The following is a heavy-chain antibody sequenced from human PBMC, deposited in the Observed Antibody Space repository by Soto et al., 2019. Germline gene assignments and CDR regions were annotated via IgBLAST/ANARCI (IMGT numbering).Heavy chain of an antibody. V-gene: IGHV1-69*13. D-gene: IGHD2-21*02. Sequence: SVKVSCKASGGTFSNHAISWVRQAPGQGLEWVGGIIPMFPTADYAQRFQGRVTITADDSTTTVYMELSGLRSGDTAMYYCARDDATYCGGDCYRYFYYGMDVWGQGTTVTVSS. CDR2: IIPMFPTA. CDR3: ARDDATYCGGDCYRYFYYGMDV. J-gene: IGHJ6*02. CDR1: GGTFSNHA.